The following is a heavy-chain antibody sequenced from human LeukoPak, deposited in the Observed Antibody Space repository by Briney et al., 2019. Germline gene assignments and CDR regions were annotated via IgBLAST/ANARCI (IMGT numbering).Heavy chain of an antibody. CDR1: GFTFSSYA. V-gene: IGHV3-30*04. D-gene: IGHD6-19*01. CDR2: MSYDGSNK. J-gene: IGHJ4*02. Sequence: GGSLRLSCAASGFTFSSYAMHWVRQAPGKGLAGVALMSYDGSNKYYADSVKGRFTISRDNSKNTLYLQMDSLRTEDTAVYYCARVELYASGWYGSIDYWGRGTLVAVSS. CDR3: ARVELYASGWYGSIDY.